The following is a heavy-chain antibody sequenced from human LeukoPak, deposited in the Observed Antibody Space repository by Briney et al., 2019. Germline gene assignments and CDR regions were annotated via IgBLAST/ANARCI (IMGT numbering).Heavy chain of an antibody. CDR1: GFTFSSYW. J-gene: IGHJ4*02. V-gene: IGHV3-21*01. D-gene: IGHD4-17*01. Sequence: GGSLRLSCAASGFTFSSYWMHWVRQAPGKGLEWVSSISSSSSHTYYADSVKGRFTISRDNAKNSVYLQMNSLRAEDTAVYYCARDYYGDYYFDYWGQGTLVTVSS. CDR3: ARDYYGDYYFDY. CDR2: ISSSSSHT.